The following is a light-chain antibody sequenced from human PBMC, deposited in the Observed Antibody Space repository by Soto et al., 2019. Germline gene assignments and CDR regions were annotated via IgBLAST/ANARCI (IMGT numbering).Light chain of an antibody. J-gene: IGKJ5*01. V-gene: IGKV3-11*01. CDR2: DAS. Sequence: ENVFTQAPSTLSLSPGERASLSCRASQSVSSYLAWYQQKPGQAPRLLIYDASNRATGIPARFSGSGSGTDFTLTISSLEPEDFAVYYCQQRSNWPSITFGQGTRLEIK. CDR3: QQRSNWPSIT. CDR1: QSVSSY.